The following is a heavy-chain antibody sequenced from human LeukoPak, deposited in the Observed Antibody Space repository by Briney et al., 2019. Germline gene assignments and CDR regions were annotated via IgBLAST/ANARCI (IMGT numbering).Heavy chain of an antibody. CDR3: AREVLRSRYYYYMDV. Sequence: SETLSLTCAVYGGSFSVYYWSWIRQPPGKGLEWIGEINHSGSTNYNPSLKSRVTISVDTSKNQFSLKLSSVTAADTAVYYCAREVLRSRYYYYMDVWGKGTTVTVSS. CDR2: INHSGST. D-gene: IGHD3-10*01. V-gene: IGHV4-34*01. CDR1: GGSFSVYY. J-gene: IGHJ6*03.